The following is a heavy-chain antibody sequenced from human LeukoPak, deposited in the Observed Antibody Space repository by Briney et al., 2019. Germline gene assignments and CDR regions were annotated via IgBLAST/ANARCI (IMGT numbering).Heavy chain of an antibody. CDR1: GGSISSSNW. V-gene: IGHV4-4*02. Sequence: SSGTLSLTCAVSGGSISSSNWWSWDRQPPGKGLEWIGEIYHSGSTNYNPSLKSRVTISVDKSKNQFSLKLSSVTAADTAVYYCARDSPMVRGVMMYWGQGTLVTVSS. CDR2: IYHSGST. CDR3: ARDSPMVRGVMMY. D-gene: IGHD3-10*01. J-gene: IGHJ4*02.